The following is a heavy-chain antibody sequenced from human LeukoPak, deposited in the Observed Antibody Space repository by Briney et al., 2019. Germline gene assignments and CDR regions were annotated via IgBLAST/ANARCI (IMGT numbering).Heavy chain of an antibody. CDR2: IYYSGTT. V-gene: IGHV4-39*02. CDR1: GDSISRSTHF. Sequence: SETLSLTCTVSGDSISRSTHFWGWIRQPPGKGLEWIGSIYYSGTTYNNPSLKSRVTISVDTSKNQFSLKLSSVTAADTAVYYCARDQRYYFDLWGRGTLVTVSS. CDR3: ARDQRYYFDL. J-gene: IGHJ2*01. D-gene: IGHD1-14*01.